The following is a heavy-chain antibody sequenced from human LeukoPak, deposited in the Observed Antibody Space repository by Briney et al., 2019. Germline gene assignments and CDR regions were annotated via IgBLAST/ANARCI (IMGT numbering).Heavy chain of an antibody. CDR1: GFTFSSYA. V-gene: IGHV3-23*01. J-gene: IGHJ4*02. CDR3: AKRSTGYYFDS. CDR2: ISGSGGST. Sequence: GRSLRLSCAASGFTFSSYAMSWVRQAPGKGLEWVSAISGSGGSTYYADSVKGRFTISRDNSKNTLYLQMNSLRAEDTANYYCAKRSTGYYFDSWGQGTLVTVSS. D-gene: IGHD2-2*01.